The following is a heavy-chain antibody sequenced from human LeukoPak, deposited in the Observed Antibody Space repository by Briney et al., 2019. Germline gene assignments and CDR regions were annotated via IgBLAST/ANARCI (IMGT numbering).Heavy chain of an antibody. J-gene: IGHJ4*02. V-gene: IGHV3-74*01. CDR3: AKDLLRWAFDY. CDR1: GFTFSNYY. D-gene: IGHD2-15*01. Sequence: GGSLRLSCAASGFTFSNYYMNWVRQAPGKGLVWVSRISNDGDSTIYADSVKGRFTISRDNAKNTLYLQMNSLRAEDTAVYYCAKDLLRWAFDYWGQGTLVTVSS. CDR2: ISNDGDST.